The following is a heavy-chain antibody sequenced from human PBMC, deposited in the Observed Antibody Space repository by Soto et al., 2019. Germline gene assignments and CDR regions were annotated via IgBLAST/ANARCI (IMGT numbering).Heavy chain of an antibody. J-gene: IGHJ4*02. CDR2: ISGSGGST. D-gene: IGHD2-21*01. CDR3: AKSYKSSYIVVVIAMPFDY. Sequence: EVQLLESGGGLVQPGGSLRLSCAASGFTFSSYAMSWVRQAPGKGLEWVSAISGSGGSTYYADSVKGRLTISRDNSKNTLYLQMNSLRAEDTVVYYCAKSYKSSYIVVVIAMPFDYWGQGTLVTVSS. V-gene: IGHV3-23*01. CDR1: GFTFSSYA.